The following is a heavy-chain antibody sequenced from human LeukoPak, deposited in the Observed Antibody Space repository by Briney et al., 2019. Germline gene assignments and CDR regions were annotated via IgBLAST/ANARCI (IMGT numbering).Heavy chain of an antibody. CDR3: ARDNWDYGVHAFDI. D-gene: IGHD1-7*01. CDR1: GFTFSSYG. V-gene: IGHV3-33*01. Sequence: PGRSLRLSCAASGFTFSSYGMHWVRQAPGKGLEWVAGIRYDGSSEYYADSVKGRFTISRDNSKNTLYLQMSSLRAEDTAVYYSARDNWDYGVHAFDIWGQGTMVTVSS. J-gene: IGHJ3*02. CDR2: IRYDGSSE.